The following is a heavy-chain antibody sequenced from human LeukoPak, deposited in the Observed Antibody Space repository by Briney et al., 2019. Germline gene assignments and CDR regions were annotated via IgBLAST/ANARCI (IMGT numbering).Heavy chain of an antibody. V-gene: IGHV6-1*01. D-gene: IGHD2-2*01. Sequence: SQTLSLTCAISGDSVSSNSVTWNWIRQSPSRGLEWLGRTYYRSTWYNDYAVSVRGRITVNPDTSKNQFSLHLNSVTPEDTAIYYCARRLTQYDCFDPWGQGILVTVSS. CDR3: ARRLTQYDCFDP. CDR1: GDSVSSNSVT. CDR2: TYYRSTWYN. J-gene: IGHJ5*02.